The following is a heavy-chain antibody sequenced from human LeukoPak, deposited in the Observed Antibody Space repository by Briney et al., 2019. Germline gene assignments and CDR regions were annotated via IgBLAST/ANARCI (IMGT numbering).Heavy chain of an antibody. CDR1: GFTFSSYS. Sequence: PGGSLRLSCAASGFTFSSYSMNWVRQAPGKGLEWVSYISSSSSTIYYADSVKGRFTISRDNAKNSLYLQMNSLRDEDTAVYYCARGVNKYDISSSTFDYWGQGTLVTVSS. V-gene: IGHV3-48*02. D-gene: IGHD3-9*01. CDR2: ISSSSSTI. CDR3: ARGVNKYDISSSTFDY. J-gene: IGHJ4*02.